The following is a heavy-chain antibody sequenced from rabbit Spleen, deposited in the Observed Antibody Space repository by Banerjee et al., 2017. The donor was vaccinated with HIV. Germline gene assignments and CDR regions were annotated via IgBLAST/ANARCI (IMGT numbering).Heavy chain of an antibody. Sequence: QEQLEESGGDLVKPEGSLTLTCTASGFSFSNSYWICWVRQAPGKGLEWIACIDFYSGNIHYASWAKGRFTCSKTSSTTVTLQMTRLTAADTATYFCARDTGSSFSSYGMDLWGPGTLVTVS. CDR2: IDFYSGNI. CDR3: ARDTGSSFSSYGMDL. D-gene: IGHD8-1*01. V-gene: IGHV1S45*01. CDR1: GFSFSNSYW. J-gene: IGHJ6*01.